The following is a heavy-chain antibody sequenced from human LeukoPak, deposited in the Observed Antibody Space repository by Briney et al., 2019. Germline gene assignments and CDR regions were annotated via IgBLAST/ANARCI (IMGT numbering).Heavy chain of an antibody. J-gene: IGHJ4*02. Sequence: PGGSLRLSCAASGFTFSSYSMNWVRQAPGKGLEWVSYISVSSSSINYADSVKGRFTISRDNAKNSLYLQMNSLRDEDTAVYYCARRSSGYYDYWGQGTLVTVSS. CDR2: ISVSSSSI. V-gene: IGHV3-48*02. CDR1: GFTFSSYS. D-gene: IGHD3-22*01. CDR3: ARRSSGYYDY.